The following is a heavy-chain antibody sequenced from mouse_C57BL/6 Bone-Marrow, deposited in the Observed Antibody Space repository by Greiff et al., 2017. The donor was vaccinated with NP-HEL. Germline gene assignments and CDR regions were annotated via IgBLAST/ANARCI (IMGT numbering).Heavy chain of an antibody. CDR2: ISSGSSTI. Sequence: EVMLVESGGGLVKPGGSLKLSCAASGFTFSDYGMHWVRQAPEKGLEWVAYISSGSSTIYYADTVKGRFTISRDNAKNTLFLQMTSLRSEDTAMYYCAGITTVVATYWYFDVWGTGTTVTVSS. CDR3: AGITTVVATYWYFDV. J-gene: IGHJ1*03. V-gene: IGHV5-17*01. CDR1: GFTFSDYG. D-gene: IGHD1-1*01.